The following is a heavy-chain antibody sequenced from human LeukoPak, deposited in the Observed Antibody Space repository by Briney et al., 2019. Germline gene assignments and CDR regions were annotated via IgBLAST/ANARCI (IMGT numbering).Heavy chain of an antibody. Sequence: SQTLSLTCAISGDSVSSNRAAWNWIRQSPSRGLEWLGRTFYRSTWYNDYAVSVKSGITINPDTSKNQSSLQLNSVTPEDTAVYYCARGDCGSSGCHIDYWGQGTLVTVSS. CDR2: TFYRSTWYN. D-gene: IGHD6-19*01. V-gene: IGHV6-1*01. CDR3: ARGDCGSSGCHIDY. CDR1: GDSVSSNRAA. J-gene: IGHJ4*02.